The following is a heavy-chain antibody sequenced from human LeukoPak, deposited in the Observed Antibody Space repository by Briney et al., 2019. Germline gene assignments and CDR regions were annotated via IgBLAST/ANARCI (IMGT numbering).Heavy chain of an antibody. CDR3: ARRSFSGWYPIYWFDP. Sequence: SETLSLTCTVSGGSIGNNMYYWAWIRQPPGKGREWIGTFYYSGRTYLNPSLKSRVTISVDTSKNQFSLKLSSVTAADTAVYYCARRSFSGWYPIYWFDPWGQGTLVTVSS. V-gene: IGHV4-39*07. CDR2: FYYSGRT. CDR1: GGSIGNNMYY. D-gene: IGHD6-19*01. J-gene: IGHJ5*02.